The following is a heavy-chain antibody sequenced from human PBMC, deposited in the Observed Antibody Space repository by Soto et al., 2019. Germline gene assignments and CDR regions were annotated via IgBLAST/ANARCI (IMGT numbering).Heavy chain of an antibody. CDR1: GYTFTSYA. CDR2: INAGNGNT. V-gene: IGHV1-3*01. Sequence: GASVKVSCKASGYTFTSYAMHWVRQAPGQRLEWMGWINAGNGNTKYSQKFQGRVTITRDTSASTAYMELSSLRSEDTAVYYCARGPGCSGGSCYSRSVWFDPWGQGTLVTVSS. D-gene: IGHD2-15*01. CDR3: ARGPGCSGGSCYSRSVWFDP. J-gene: IGHJ5*02.